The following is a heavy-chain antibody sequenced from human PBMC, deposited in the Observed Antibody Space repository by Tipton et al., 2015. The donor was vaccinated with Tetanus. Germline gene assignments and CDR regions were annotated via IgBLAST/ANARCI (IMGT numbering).Heavy chain of an antibody. CDR2: IYYSGST. V-gene: IGHV4-31*03. CDR3: ARETRSSWYVGLDY. Sequence: TLSLTCTVSGGSISSGGYYWSWIRQHPGKGLEWIGYIYYSGSTYYNPSLKSRVTISVDTSKNQFSLKLSSVTAADTAVYYCARETRSSWYVGLDYWGQGTLFTVSS. D-gene: IGHD6-13*01. J-gene: IGHJ4*02. CDR1: GGSISSGGYY.